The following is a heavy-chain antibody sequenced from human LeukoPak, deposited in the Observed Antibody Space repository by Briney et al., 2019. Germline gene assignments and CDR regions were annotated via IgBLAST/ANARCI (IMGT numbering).Heavy chain of an antibody. J-gene: IGHJ6*02. CDR3: ARARGDSLARYYYYGMDV. V-gene: IGHV1-69*13. Sequence: SVKVSCKASGGTFISYAISWVRQAPGQGLEWVGGIIPIFGTANYAQKFQGRVTITADESTSTAYMELSSLRSEDTAVYYCARARGDSLARYYYYGMDVWGQGTTVTVSS. D-gene: IGHD3-16*01. CDR2: IIPIFGTA. CDR1: GGTFISYA.